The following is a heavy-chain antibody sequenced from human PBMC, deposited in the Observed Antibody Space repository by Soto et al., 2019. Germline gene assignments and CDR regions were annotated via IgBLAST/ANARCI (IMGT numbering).Heavy chain of an antibody. V-gene: IGHV3-7*01. Sequence: GGSLRLSCAASGFTFSSYWMSWVRQAPGKGLEWVANIKQDGSEKYYVDSVKGRFTISRDNAKNSLYLQMNSLRAEDTAVYYCARAGPFGVVITYFDYWGQGTLVTVSS. CDR1: GFTFSSYW. D-gene: IGHD3-3*01. J-gene: IGHJ4*02. CDR2: IKQDGSEK. CDR3: ARAGPFGVVITYFDY.